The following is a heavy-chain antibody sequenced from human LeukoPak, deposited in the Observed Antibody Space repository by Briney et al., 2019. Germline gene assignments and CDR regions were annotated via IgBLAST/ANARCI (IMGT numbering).Heavy chain of an antibody. CDR1: GFTFSSYG. CDR2: IWYDGSNK. J-gene: IGHJ6*02. D-gene: IGHD4-11*01. CDR3: ARSLTRKMTTVIHYGMDV. Sequence: QPGRSLRLSCAASGFTFSSYGMHWVRQAPGKGLEWVAVIWYDGSNKYYADSVKGRFTISRDNSKNTLYLQMNSLRAEDTAVYYCARSLTRKMTTVIHYGMDVWGQGTTVTVSS. V-gene: IGHV3-33*01.